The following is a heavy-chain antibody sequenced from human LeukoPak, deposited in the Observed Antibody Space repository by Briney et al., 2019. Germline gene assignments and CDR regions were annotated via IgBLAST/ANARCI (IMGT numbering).Heavy chain of an antibody. CDR2: ISSSSSTI. Sequence: GGSLRLSCAASGFTFSSYSMNWVRQAPGKGLEWVSYISSSSSTIYYADSVKGRFTISRDNAKNSLGLQMNSLRAEDTAVYYCASSYYYGSGSRLGYFDYWGQGTLVTVSS. D-gene: IGHD3-10*01. J-gene: IGHJ4*02. CDR1: GFTFSSYS. V-gene: IGHV3-48*04. CDR3: ASSYYYGSGSRLGYFDY.